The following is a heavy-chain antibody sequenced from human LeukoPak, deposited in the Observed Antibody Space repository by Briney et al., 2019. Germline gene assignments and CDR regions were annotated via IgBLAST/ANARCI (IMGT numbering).Heavy chain of an antibody. CDR2: IYYSGST. D-gene: IGHD5-24*01. CDR3: ARDRGWLQYYFGY. J-gene: IGHJ4*02. CDR1: GGSISSGDYY. V-gene: IGHV4-30-4*08. Sequence: SETLSRTCTVSGGSISSGDYYWSWIRQPPGKGLEWIGYIYYSGSTYYNPSLKSRVTISVDTSKNQFSLKLSSVTAADTAVYYCARDRGWLQYYFGYWGQGTLVTVSS.